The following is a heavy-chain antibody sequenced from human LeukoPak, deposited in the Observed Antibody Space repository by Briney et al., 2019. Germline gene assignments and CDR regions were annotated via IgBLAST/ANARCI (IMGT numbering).Heavy chain of an antibody. CDR2: IKSDGITI. CDR3: LRDLNWSLDQ. CDR1: GFIFSNYM. D-gene: IGHD1-20*01. J-gene: IGHJ4*02. V-gene: IGHV3-74*01. Sequence: GGSLRLSCAASGFIFSNYMMHWVRQAAGKGLVWVSRIKSDGITITYADSVKGRFTISRDNAKNTLYLQMNSLRAEDTAVYYCLRDLNWSLDQWGQGTLVTVSS.